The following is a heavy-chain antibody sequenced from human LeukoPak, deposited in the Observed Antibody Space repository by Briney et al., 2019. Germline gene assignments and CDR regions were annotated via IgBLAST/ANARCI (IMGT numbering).Heavy chain of an antibody. V-gene: IGHV4-4*02. CDR2: IYHSGST. D-gene: IGHD3-3*01. CDR1: GGSLISTNW. CDR3: AGRISDFSSDY. J-gene: IGHJ4*02. Sequence: SETLSLTCAVSGGSLISTNWWTWVRQPPGKGLEWIGEIYHSGSTNYNPSLKSRVTMSVDKSKNQFSLKVSSVTAADTAVYYCAGRISDFSSDYWGQGTLVTVSS.